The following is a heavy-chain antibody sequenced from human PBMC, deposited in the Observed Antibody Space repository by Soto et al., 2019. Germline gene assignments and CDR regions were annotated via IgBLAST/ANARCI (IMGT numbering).Heavy chain of an antibody. V-gene: IGHV3-21*06. CDR3: ARVHLVRTSSYYCGMDV. CDR2: ISGSGKDT. J-gene: IGHJ6*02. CDR1: GFTFSNYR. Sequence: PGGSLRLSCATSGFTFSNYRINWVREAPGKGLEWVASISGSGKDTFYRDSVKGRFTISRDNAESSLVLQMNSLTVDDTAVYHCARVHLVRTSSYYCGMDVWGPGTTVTVSS. D-gene: IGHD6-6*01.